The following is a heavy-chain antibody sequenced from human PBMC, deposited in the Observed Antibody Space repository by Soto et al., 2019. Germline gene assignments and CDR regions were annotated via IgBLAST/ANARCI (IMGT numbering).Heavy chain of an antibody. CDR2: VHPNSGGT. D-gene: IGHD4-17*01. V-gene: IGHV1-2*02. Sequence: ASVKVSCKASGYTFSVYHMHWVRQAPGQGLEWMGWVHPNSGGTNYAQSFEGRVTITADESTSTAYMELSSLRSEDTAVYYCARVPHYGDYVGGWFDPWGQGTLVTVSS. J-gene: IGHJ5*02. CDR3: ARVPHYGDYVGGWFDP. CDR1: GYTFSVYH.